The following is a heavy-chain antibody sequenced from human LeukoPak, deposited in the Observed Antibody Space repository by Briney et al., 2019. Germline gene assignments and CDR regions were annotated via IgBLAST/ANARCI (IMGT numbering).Heavy chain of an antibody. V-gene: IGHV3-73*01. Sequence: GGSLRLSCAASGFTFSGSAMHWVRQASGKGLEWLGRIRSKANTYATAYAASVKGRFTISRDDSNNTAYLQMNSLKTEDTAVYYCTRRDSSVYYFDYWGQGTLVTVSS. CDR3: TRRDSSVYYFDY. D-gene: IGHD6-19*01. CDR1: GFTFSGSA. J-gene: IGHJ4*02. CDR2: IRSKANTYAT.